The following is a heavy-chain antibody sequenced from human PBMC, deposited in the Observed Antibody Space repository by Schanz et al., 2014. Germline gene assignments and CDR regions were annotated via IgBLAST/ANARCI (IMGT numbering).Heavy chain of an antibody. CDR3: ARRHHFRSGPYYYYYMDV. CDR1: GGSISTYY. D-gene: IGHD3-3*02. V-gene: IGHV4-59*01. Sequence: QVQLQESGPGLVKPSETLSLTCTISGGSISTYYWTWIRQPPGKGLEWIGYIYDSETSNSNPYLKSRVTISLDTSKNQFSLKLTSVTAADTAVYYCARRHHFRSGPYYYYYMDVWGKGTTVAVSS. J-gene: IGHJ6*03. CDR2: IYDSETS.